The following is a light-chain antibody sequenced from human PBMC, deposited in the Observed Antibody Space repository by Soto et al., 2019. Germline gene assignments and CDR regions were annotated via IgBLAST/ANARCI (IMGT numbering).Light chain of an antibody. Sequence: QSALTQPASVSGSPGQSLTISCTGTSIDMAPYNYVSWYQQHPGKAPKLIIYEVSYRPSGISNRFSGSKSGNTASLTISGLQAEDEADYYCSSYTSSTNYVFGTGTKLTVL. CDR1: SIDMAPYNY. CDR2: EVS. J-gene: IGLJ1*01. V-gene: IGLV2-14*01. CDR3: SSYTSSTNYV.